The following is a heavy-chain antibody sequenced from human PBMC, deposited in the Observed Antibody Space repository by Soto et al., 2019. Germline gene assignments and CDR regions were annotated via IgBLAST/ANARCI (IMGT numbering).Heavy chain of an antibody. V-gene: IGHV3-7*05. CDR1: GFTFSSYW. Sequence: GGSLRLSCAASGFTFSSYWMSWVRQAPGKGLEWVANIKQDGSEKYYVDSVKGRFTISRDNAKNSLYLQMNSLRAEDTAVYYCARVAATVTTTTGRYYYYYYGMDVWGQGTTVTVSS. CDR3: ARVAATVTTTTGRYYYYYYGMDV. D-gene: IGHD4-17*01. J-gene: IGHJ6*02. CDR2: IKQDGSEK.